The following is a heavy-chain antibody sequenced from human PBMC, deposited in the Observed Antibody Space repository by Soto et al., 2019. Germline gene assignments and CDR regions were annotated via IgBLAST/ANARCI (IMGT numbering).Heavy chain of an antibody. V-gene: IGHV3-21*01. CDR1: GFTFCSYS. CDR2: ISSSSSYI. CDR3: ARDKIAVAGTFDY. D-gene: IGHD6-19*01. J-gene: IGHJ4*02. Sequence: PGGSLRLSCAASGFTFCSYSMNWVRQAPGKGLEWVSSISSSSSYIYYADSVKGRFTISRDNAKNSLYLQMNSLRAEDTAVYYCARDKIAVAGTFDYWGQGTLVTASS.